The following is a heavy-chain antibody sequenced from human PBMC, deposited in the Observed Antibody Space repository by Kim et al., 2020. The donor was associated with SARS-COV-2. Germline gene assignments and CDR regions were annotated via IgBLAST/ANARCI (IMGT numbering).Heavy chain of an antibody. CDR2: INPNSGGT. J-gene: IGHJ6*02. V-gene: IGHV1-2*06. CDR1: GYTFTGYY. CDR3: ATGYPGYCSSTSCYRLELRGGADYYYYGMDV. D-gene: IGHD2-2*01. Sequence: ASVKVSCKASGYTFTGYYMHWVRQAPGQGLEWMGRINPNSGGTNYAQRFQGRVTMTRDTSISTAYMELSRLRSDDTAVYYCATGYPGYCSSTSCYRLELRGGADYYYYGMDVWGQGTTVTFSS.